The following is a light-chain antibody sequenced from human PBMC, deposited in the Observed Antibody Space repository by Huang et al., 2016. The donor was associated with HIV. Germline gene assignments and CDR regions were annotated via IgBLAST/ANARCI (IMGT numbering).Light chain of an antibody. J-gene: IGKJ4*01. Sequence: DIVMTQSPDSLPVSLGARATINCKSSQSLFYSTNNNNYLAWYQQKPGPPPKLLINWASTRESGVPDRFIGSVSVTDFTLTISSLQAEDVAVYYCQQFYSSPPTFGGGTRVEIK. CDR1: QSLFYSTNNNNY. CDR3: QQFYSSPPT. V-gene: IGKV4-1*01. CDR2: WAS.